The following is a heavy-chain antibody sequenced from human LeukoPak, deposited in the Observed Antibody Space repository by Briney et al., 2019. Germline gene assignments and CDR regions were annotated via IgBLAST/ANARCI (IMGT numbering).Heavy chain of an antibody. CDR2: IRYDGSNK. CDR3: AKAGGYSYGSSSDY. J-gene: IGHJ4*02. V-gene: IGHV3-30*02. CDR1: GFTFSSYG. D-gene: IGHD5-18*01. Sequence: GGSLRLSCAASGFTFSSYGMHWVRQAPGKGLEWVAFIRYDGSNKYYADSVKGRFTISRDNSKNTLYLQMNSLRAEDTAVYYCAKAGGYSYGSSSDYWGQGTLVTVSS.